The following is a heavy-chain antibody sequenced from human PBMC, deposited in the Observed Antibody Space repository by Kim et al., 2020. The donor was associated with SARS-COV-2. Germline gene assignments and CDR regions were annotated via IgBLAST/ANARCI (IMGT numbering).Heavy chain of an antibody. D-gene: IGHD5-12*01. J-gene: IGHJ6*01. Sequence: SETLSLTCAVSGGSISSGGYSWSWIRQPPGKGLEWIGYIYYSGSTYYNPSLKSRVTISVDSTKNQFSLKLSSVIAADTAVYYCVRDPPGPIAVATMFYY. CDR1: GGSISSGGYS. V-gene: IGHV4-30-2*01. CDR2: IYYSGST. CDR3: VRDPPGPIAVATMFYY.